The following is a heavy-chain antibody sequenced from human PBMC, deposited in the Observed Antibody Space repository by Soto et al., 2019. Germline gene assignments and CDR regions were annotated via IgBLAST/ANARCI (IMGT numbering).Heavy chain of an antibody. V-gene: IGHV3-23*01. Sequence: GGSLRLSCAASGFTFSSYAMSWVRQAPGKGLEWVSAISGSGGSTYYADSVKGRFTISRDNSKNTLYLQMNSLRAEDTAVYYCAKSPTVLRFLEWLFFFDYWGQGTLVTVSS. D-gene: IGHD3-3*01. CDR2: ISGSGGST. CDR3: AKSPTVLRFLEWLFFFDY. J-gene: IGHJ4*02. CDR1: GFTFSSYA.